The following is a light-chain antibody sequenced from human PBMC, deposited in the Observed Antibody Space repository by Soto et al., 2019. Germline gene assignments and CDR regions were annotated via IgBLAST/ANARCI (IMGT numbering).Light chain of an antibody. J-gene: IGKJ1*01. V-gene: IGKV1-6*01. CDR1: QGIGND. CDR2: AAS. Sequence: AIQLTQSPSSLSASVGDTVTITCRASQGIGNDLGWYQQKSGKAPKLLIYAASNLQSAVPSRFSGSGSGTDFTLTISGLQPEDVATYYCQQSYTPPWSFG. CDR3: QQSYTPPWS.